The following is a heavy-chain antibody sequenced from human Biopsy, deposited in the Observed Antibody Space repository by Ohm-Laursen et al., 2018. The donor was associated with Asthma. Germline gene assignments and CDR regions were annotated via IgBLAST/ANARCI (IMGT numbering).Heavy chain of an antibody. CDR3: AGGQKSAGDRWFDP. Sequence: VSVKVSCKPSGYPFIGYLIHWMRQAPGQGLEWLGRINPNSGATNYAQKFQGRVTMTRDTSISTAYMEVSRLRSDDTAVYYCAGGQKSAGDRWFDPWGQGTLVTVSS. D-gene: IGHD6-13*01. V-gene: IGHV1-2*06. J-gene: IGHJ5*02. CDR2: INPNSGAT. CDR1: GYPFIGYL.